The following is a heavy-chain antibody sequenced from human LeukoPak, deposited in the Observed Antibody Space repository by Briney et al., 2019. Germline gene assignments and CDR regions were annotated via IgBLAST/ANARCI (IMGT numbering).Heavy chain of an antibody. D-gene: IGHD3-22*01. CDR3: TKSSGYYSPFEF. J-gene: IGHJ4*02. CDR2: ISASGAAT. CDR1: GFTFNSYV. V-gene: IGHV3-23*01. Sequence: PGGSLRLSCAASGFTFNSYVMTWVRLAPGKGLEWVSSISASGAATYYADSVKGRFTISRDDSKDVMYLQMNSLRGEDTAVYYCTKSSGYYSPFEFWGQGTLVTVSS.